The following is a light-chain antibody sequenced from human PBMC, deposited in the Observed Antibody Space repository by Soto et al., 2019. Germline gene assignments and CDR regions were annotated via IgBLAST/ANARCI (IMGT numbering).Light chain of an antibody. J-gene: IGLJ2*01. CDR1: SSNIGDNT. CDR3: AVWDDSLDGVV. Sequence: QPVLTQPPSASGTPGQSVTISCSGSSSNIGDNTVNWYQQLPGTAPELLMYSNDQRWSGVPDRFSGSKSGTSASLAISGLQSEDEADYYCAVWDDSLDGVVFGGGTKLTVL. CDR2: SND. V-gene: IGLV1-44*01.